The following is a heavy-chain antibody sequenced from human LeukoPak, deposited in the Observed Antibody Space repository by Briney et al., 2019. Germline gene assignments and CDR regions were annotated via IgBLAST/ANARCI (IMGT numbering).Heavy chain of an antibody. CDR2: INPSGGST. D-gene: IGHD2-21*01. Sequence: GASVKVSCKASGYTFTSYYVHWVRQAPGQGLEWMGIINPSGGSTSYAQKFQGRVTMARDTSISTAYMELSRLRSDDTAVYYCLLFSTTFDYWGQGTLVTVSS. V-gene: IGHV1-46*01. J-gene: IGHJ4*02. CDR1: GYTFTSYY. CDR3: LLFSTTFDY.